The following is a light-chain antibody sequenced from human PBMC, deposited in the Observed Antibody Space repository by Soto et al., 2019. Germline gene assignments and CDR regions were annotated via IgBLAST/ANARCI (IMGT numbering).Light chain of an antibody. CDR3: QQSYSTIT. CDR2: AAS. CDR1: QSISSY. V-gene: IGKV1-39*01. J-gene: IGKJ5*01. Sequence: IQMTQSPSSLSASVGDRVTITCRASQSISSYLNWYQQKPRKAPXXLIYAASSLQSGVPSRFSGSGSGSDFTLTISSLQPEDFATYYCQQSYSTITFGQGTRLEIK.